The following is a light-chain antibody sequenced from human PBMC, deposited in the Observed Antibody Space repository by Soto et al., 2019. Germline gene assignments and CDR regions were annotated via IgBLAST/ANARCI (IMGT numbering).Light chain of an antibody. J-gene: IGKJ1*01. CDR1: QSISIW. V-gene: IGKV1-5*03. CDR2: NAS. Sequence: IQMTQSPSTLSASVGDRVTITCRASQSISIWLAWYQQKPGKAPKLLIYNASSLESEVPSRFSGSGSGTEFTLTINSLQPDDSATYYCQQYNSDSTFGQGTKVEIK. CDR3: QQYNSDST.